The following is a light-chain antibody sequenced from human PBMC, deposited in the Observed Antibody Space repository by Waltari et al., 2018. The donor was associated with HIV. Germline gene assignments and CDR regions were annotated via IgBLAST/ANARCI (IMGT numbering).Light chain of an antibody. V-gene: IGLV2-8*01. CDR1: SSDVGGHNY. J-gene: IGLJ1*01. CDR2: EVS. Sequence: QSALTQPPSASGSPGQSVTISCTGTSSDVGGHNYVSWYQQQPGKAPKLMLYEVSERPSGVPDRFSGSKSGNTASLTVSGLQADDEGDYYCSSYGGTNNLYLFGTGTRVTVL. CDR3: SSYGGTNNLYL.